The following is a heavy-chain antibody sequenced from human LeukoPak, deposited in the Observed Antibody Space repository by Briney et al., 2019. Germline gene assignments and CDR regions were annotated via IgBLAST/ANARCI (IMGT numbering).Heavy chain of an antibody. Sequence: GGFLRLSCTASGFTFSNYGMHWVRQAPGKGLEWVAVISYDESDKYYADSVKGRFTISRDNSKNTLYLQMNSLRPEDTAVYHCAKGVVAATNAAYYGMDVWAQGTTVTVSS. V-gene: IGHV3-30*18. J-gene: IGHJ6*02. CDR3: AKGVVAATNAAYYGMDV. CDR1: GFTFSNYG. CDR2: ISYDESDK. D-gene: IGHD2-15*01.